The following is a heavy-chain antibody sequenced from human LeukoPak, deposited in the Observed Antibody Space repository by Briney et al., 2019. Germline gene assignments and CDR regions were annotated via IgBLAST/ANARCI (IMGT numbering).Heavy chain of an antibody. D-gene: IGHD3-10*01. CDR1: GFTFSDYW. J-gene: IGHJ4*02. V-gene: IGHV3-74*01. CDR3: ARDRGPRTGFMVREAYDY. CDR2: INTDGSIT. Sequence: HPGGSPRLSCAASGFTFSDYWIHWVRQAPGEGLVWVSRINTDGSITNYADSVKGRFSISRDNAKNTLYLRMSSLRAEDTAVYYCARDRGPRTGFMVREAYDYWGQGTLVTVSS.